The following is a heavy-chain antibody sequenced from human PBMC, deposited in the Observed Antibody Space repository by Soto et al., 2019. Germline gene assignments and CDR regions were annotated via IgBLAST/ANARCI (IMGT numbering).Heavy chain of an antibody. J-gene: IGHJ4*02. CDR1: GGSFSAYY. CDR3: ARGVGYAGVDY. Sequence: QVQLQQWGAGLLKPSETLSLTCAVYGGSFSAYYWSWIRQPPGKGLEWIGEINHSGSTTYNPSPKSRVTISVDRSKNQFSLKLSSVTAADTALYYCARGVGYAGVDYWGQGTLVTVSS. D-gene: IGHD5-12*01. V-gene: IGHV4-34*01. CDR2: INHSGST.